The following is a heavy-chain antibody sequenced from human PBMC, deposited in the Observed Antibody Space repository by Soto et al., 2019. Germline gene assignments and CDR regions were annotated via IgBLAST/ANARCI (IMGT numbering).Heavy chain of an antibody. Sequence: SETLSLTCTVSGGSISSYYWSWIRQPPGKGLEWIWFFFYSGSTNYNPSLKSRVTISVDTSKNHFSLKLSSVPVADTAVYYCARGVLLWFGELSPDYYYYMDVWGKGTTVTVSS. J-gene: IGHJ6*03. D-gene: IGHD3-10*01. V-gene: IGHV4-59*01. CDR2: FFYSGST. CDR3: ARGVLLWFGELSPDYYYYMDV. CDR1: GGSISSYY.